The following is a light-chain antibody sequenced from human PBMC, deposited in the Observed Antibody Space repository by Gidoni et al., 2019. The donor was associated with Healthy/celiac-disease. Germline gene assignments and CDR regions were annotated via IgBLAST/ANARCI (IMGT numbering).Light chain of an antibody. CDR3: QQSYSTPLLS. V-gene: IGKV1-39*01. J-gene: IGKJ4*01. CDR2: AAS. CDR1: QSISSY. Sequence: DIQMTQSRSSLSASVGDRVTITCRASQSISSYLNWYQQKPGNAPKLLIYAASSLQSGVPSRFSGSGSATDFTLTISSLQPEDFATYYCQQSYSTPLLSFGGGTKVEIK.